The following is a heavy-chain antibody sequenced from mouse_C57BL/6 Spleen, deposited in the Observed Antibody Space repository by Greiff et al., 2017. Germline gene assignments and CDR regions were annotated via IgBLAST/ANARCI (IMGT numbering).Heavy chain of an antibody. CDR2: IRNKANGYTT. J-gene: IGHJ3*01. CDR1: GFTFTDYY. V-gene: IGHV7-3*01. CDR3: ARSPYYDYDGAWFAY. Sequence: EVQGVESGGGLVQPGGSLSLSCAASGFTFTDYYMSWVRQPPGKALEWLGFIRNKANGYTTEYSASVKGRFTISRDNSQSILYLPMNALRAEDSATYYCARSPYYDYDGAWFAYWGQGTLVTVSA. D-gene: IGHD2-4*01.